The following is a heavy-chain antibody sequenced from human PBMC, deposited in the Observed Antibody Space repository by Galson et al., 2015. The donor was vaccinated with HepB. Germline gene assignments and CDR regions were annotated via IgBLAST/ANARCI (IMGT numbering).Heavy chain of an antibody. J-gene: IGHJ5*02. V-gene: IGHV3-23*01. Sequence: SLRLSCAASTFIFSTYSMNWVRQAPGKGLEWVSSISGSGGNTNYADSVKGRFSISRDNSKNTLYLQMNSLRVEDTAVYYCATKPRYCATTSCYMNWYDPWGQGTLVTVSS. CDR1: TFIFSTYS. D-gene: IGHD2-2*02. CDR3: ATKPRYCATTSCYMNWYDP. CDR2: ISGSGGNT.